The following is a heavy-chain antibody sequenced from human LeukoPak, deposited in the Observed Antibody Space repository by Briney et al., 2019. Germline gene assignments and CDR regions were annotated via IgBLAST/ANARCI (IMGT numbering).Heavy chain of an antibody. J-gene: IGHJ4*02. CDR3: ARSKDILTGYCFDY. D-gene: IGHD3-9*01. V-gene: IGHV4-59*01. Sequence: SETLSLTCTVSGGSISSYYWIWIRQPPGKVLERIGYIYYSGSTKYNPSLKSRVTISVDTSKTQLSLKLSSVTAADTAVYYCARSKDILTGYCFDYWGQGTLVTVSS. CDR1: GGSISSYY. CDR2: IYYSGST.